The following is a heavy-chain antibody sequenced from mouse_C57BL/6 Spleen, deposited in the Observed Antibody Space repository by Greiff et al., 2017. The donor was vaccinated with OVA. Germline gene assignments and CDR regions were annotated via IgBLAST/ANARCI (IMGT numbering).Heavy chain of an antibody. Sequence: QQSCKASGYTFTSYWMDWVKQRPGQGLEWIGNIYPSDSETHYNQKFKDKATLTVDKSSSTAYMQLSSLTSEDSAVYYCARSAYDGYFDVWGTGTTVTVSS. CDR1: GYTFTSYW. CDR2: IYPSDSET. CDR3: ARSAYDGYFDV. J-gene: IGHJ1*03. D-gene: IGHD2-3*01. V-gene: IGHV1-61*01.